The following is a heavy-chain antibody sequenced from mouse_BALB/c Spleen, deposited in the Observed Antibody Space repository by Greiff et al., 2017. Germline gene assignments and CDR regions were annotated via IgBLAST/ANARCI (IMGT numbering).Heavy chain of an antibody. CDR3: ARGGSYYGSSTGFAY. CDR1: GFTFSSYA. Sequence: EVKLVESGGGLVKPGGSLKLSCAASGFTFSSYAMSWVRQTPEKRLEWVASISSGGSTYYPDSVKGRFTISRDNARNILYLQMSSLRSEDTAMYYCARGGSYYGSSTGFAYWGQGTLVTVSA. D-gene: IGHD1-1*01. J-gene: IGHJ3*01. CDR2: ISSGGST. V-gene: IGHV5-6-5*01.